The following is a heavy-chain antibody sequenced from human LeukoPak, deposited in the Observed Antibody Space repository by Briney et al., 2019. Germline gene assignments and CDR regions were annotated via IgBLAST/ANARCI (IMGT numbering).Heavy chain of an antibody. CDR2: IYYSGST. D-gene: IGHD1-1*01. J-gene: IGHJ4*02. V-gene: IGHV4-31*03. Sequence: SETLSLTCTVSGGSISSGGYYWSWVRQHPGKGLEWIGYIYYSGSTYYNPSLKSRVTISVDTSKNQFSLKLSSVTAADTAVYYCARETGTTLGEFDYWGQGTLVTVSS. CDR1: GGSISSGGYY. CDR3: ARETGTTLGEFDY.